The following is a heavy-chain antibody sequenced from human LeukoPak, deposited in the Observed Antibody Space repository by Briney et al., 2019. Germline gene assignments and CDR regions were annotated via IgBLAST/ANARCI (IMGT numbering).Heavy chain of an antibody. Sequence: SETLSLTCTVSGGSISSSSYYWVWIRQPPGKGLEWIGSIYYSGSTYYNPFLKSRVTISVDTSKNQFSLKLSSVTAADTAVYYCARLGGIGGVIKFWGQGTLVTVSS. D-gene: IGHD3-16*02. J-gene: IGHJ4*02. CDR2: IYYSGST. CDR1: GGSISSSSYY. V-gene: IGHV4-39*01. CDR3: ARLGGIGGVIKF.